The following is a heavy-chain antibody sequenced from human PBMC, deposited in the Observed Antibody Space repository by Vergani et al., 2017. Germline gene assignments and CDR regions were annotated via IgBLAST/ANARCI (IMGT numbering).Heavy chain of an antibody. D-gene: IGHD6-25*01. J-gene: IGHJ4*02. Sequence: EVQLLESGGGLVQPGGSLRLSCAASGFTFSSYAMSWVRQAPGKGLEWVSAISGSGGSTYYADSVKGRFTIARDNSKNTLYLQMNSLRAEDTAVYYCAKDRAAASTSLDYWGQGTLVTVSS. V-gene: IGHV3-23*01. CDR3: AKDRAAASTSLDY. CDR1: GFTFSSYA. CDR2: ISGSGGST.